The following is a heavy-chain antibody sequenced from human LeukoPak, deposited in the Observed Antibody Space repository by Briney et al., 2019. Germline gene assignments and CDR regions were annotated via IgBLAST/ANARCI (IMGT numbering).Heavy chain of an antibody. CDR1: GFTFSSYS. CDR3: ARDRAVAGTPFDY. V-gene: IGHV3-21*01. D-gene: IGHD6-19*01. J-gene: IGHJ4*02. CDR2: ISWRSSDI. Sequence: GGSLRLSCAASGFTFSSYSMNWVRQAPGKRLEWVSSISWRSSDIEYADSVKGRFTISRDIDKKSLYLQMNSLRVEDTAVYYCARDRAVAGTPFDYWGQGTLVTVSS.